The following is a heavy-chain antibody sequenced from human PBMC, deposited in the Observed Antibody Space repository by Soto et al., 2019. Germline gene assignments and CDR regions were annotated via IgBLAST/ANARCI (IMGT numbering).Heavy chain of an antibody. D-gene: IGHD2-21*02. CDR1: GFTFSSYG. Sequence: QVQLVESGGGVVQPGRSLRLSCAASGFTFSSYGMHWVRQAPGKGLEWVAVISYDGSNKYYADSVKGRFTISRDNSKNTLDLQMNSLRAEDTAVYYCAKDRVVVTYYFDYWGQGTLVTVSS. CDR2: ISYDGSNK. CDR3: AKDRVVVTYYFDY. V-gene: IGHV3-30*18. J-gene: IGHJ4*02.